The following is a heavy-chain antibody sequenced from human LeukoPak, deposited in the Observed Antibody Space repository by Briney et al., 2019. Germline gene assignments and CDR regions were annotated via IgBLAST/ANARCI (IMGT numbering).Heavy chain of an antibody. CDR1: GYSFTSYW. D-gene: IGHD4-17*01. CDR3: ASTTVTTSDAFDI. V-gene: IGHV5-51*01. CDR2: IYPGDSDT. J-gene: IGHJ3*02. Sequence: GESLKISCKGSGYSFTSYWIGWVRQMPGKGLEWMGIIYPGDSDTRYSPFFQGQVTISADKSISTAYLQWSSLKASDTAMYYCASTTVTTSDAFDIWGQGTMVTVSS.